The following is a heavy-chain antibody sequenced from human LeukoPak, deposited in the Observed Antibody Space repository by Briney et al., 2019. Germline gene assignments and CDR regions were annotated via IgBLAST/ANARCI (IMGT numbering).Heavy chain of an antibody. V-gene: IGHV3-30*02. D-gene: IGHD1-26*01. CDR1: GFTFSNYG. J-gene: IGHJ4*02. CDR3: ARGGSLDY. CDR2: IRNDGSDK. Sequence: GGSLRLSCAASGFTFSNYGMHWVRQAPGKGLEWVAFIRNDGSDKYYADSVKGRFTISRDNAKNSLYLQMNSLRAEDTAVYYCARGGSLDYWGQGTLVTVSS.